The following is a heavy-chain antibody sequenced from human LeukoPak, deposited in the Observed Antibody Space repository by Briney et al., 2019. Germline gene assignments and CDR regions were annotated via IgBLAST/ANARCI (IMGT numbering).Heavy chain of an antibody. CDR1: GFTFSNYA. V-gene: IGHV3-30*04. CDR3: AKESGIAAAGTGQYYFDY. J-gene: IGHJ4*02. Sequence: GGSLRLSCAASGFTFSNYAIHWVRQAPGKGLEWVAVISYDGSNKYYADSVKGRFTISRDNSKNTLYLQMNSLRAEDTAVYYCAKESGIAAAGTGQYYFDYWGQGTLVTVSS. D-gene: IGHD6-13*01. CDR2: ISYDGSNK.